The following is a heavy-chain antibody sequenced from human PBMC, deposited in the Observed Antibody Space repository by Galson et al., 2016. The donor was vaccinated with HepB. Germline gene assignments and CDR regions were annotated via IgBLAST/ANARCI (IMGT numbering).Heavy chain of an antibody. V-gene: IGHV3-21*01. CDR3: ARDLEEFGELFHYYGMDV. J-gene: IGHJ6*02. CDR1: GFTFSSYS. CDR2: ISSSSTYI. D-gene: IGHD3-10*01. Sequence: SLRLSCAASGFTFSSYSMNWVRQAPGKGLEWVSSISSSSTYIYYADSVRGRFTISRDNAKKSLSLQMNSLRAEDTAMYYCARDLEEFGELFHYYGMDVWGQGTTVTVSS.